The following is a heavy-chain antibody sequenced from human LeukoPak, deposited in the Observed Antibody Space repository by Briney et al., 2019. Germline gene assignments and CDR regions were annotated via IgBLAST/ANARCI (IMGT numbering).Heavy chain of an antibody. D-gene: IGHD3-10*01. CDR1: GFYFGGHA. CDR2: ITYGSDTI. V-gene: IGHV3-48*04. CDR3: ARDQRKALTMVRGVNFDY. Sequence: GGSLRLSCVASGFYFGGHAMHWLRQAPGKGLEWVAYITYGSDTIFYADSVKGRFTVSRDNAKNSLYLQMNSLRAEDTAVYYCARDQRKALTMVRGVNFDYWGQGTLVTVSS. J-gene: IGHJ4*02.